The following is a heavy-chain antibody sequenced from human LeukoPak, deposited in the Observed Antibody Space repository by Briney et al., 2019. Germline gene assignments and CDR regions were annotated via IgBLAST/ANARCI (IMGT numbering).Heavy chain of an antibody. CDR2: ISGSGDTT. D-gene: IGHD5-18*01. Sequence: GGSLRLSCAASGFTFSNYWMSWVRQAPGKGLEWVSAISGSGDTTYSADSVRGRFTISRDNYKNTLFLQMNSLRAEDTAVYYCAKAYVDTTYFDSWGQGTLVTVSS. CDR1: GFTFSNYW. V-gene: IGHV3-23*01. CDR3: AKAYVDTTYFDS. J-gene: IGHJ4*02.